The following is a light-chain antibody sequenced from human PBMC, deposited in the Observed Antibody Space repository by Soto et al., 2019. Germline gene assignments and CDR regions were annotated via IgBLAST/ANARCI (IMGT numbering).Light chain of an antibody. Sequence: QSALTQPASVSGSPGQSIAISCTGTSSDIGAYAYVSWYQQHPGKVPKLIVFDVNYRPSGVSSRFSGSKSGNTASLTISGLQAEDEADYYCSPYTRTSSVIFGGGTKLTVL. J-gene: IGLJ2*01. CDR2: DVN. CDR3: SPYTRTSSVI. CDR1: SSDIGAYAY. V-gene: IGLV2-14*03.